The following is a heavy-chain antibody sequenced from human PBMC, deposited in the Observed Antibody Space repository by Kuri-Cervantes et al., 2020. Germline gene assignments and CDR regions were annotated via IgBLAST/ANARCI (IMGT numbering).Heavy chain of an antibody. D-gene: IGHD6-19*01. CDR3: ARLSGIAVPYYFDY. CDR1: GGSISSYY. J-gene: IGHJ4*02. CDR2: IYYSGST. Sequence: GSLRLSCTVSGGSISSYYWSWIRQPPGKGLEWIGSIYYSGSTYYNPSLKSRVTISVDTSKNQFSLKLSSVTAADTAVYYCARLSGIAVPYYFDYWGQGTLVTVSS. V-gene: IGHV4-39*01.